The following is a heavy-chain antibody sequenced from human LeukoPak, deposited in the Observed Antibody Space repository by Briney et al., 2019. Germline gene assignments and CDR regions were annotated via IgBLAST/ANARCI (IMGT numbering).Heavy chain of an antibody. CDR3: TRESGYSSSWYERSAGY. V-gene: IGHV3-49*04. D-gene: IGHD6-13*01. CDR1: GFTFGDYA. CDR2: IRSKAYGGTT. J-gene: IGHJ4*02. Sequence: GGSLRLSCTASGFTFGDYAMSWVRRAPGKGLEWVGFIRSKAYGGTTEYAASVKGRFTISRDDSKSIAYLQMNSLKTEDTAVYYCTRESGYSSSWYERSAGYWGQGTLVTVSS.